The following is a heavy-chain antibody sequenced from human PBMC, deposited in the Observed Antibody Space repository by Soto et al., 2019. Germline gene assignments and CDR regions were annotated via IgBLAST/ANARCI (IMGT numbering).Heavy chain of an antibody. D-gene: IGHD6-19*01. CDR1: GGTFSSYA. J-gene: IGHJ4*02. V-gene: IGHV1-69*06. CDR2: IIPIFGTA. Sequence: SVKVSCKASGGTFSSYAISWVRQAPGQGLEWMGGIIPIFGTANYAQKFQGRVTITADKSTSTAYMELSSLRSEDTAVYYCAIFRVTGIAVAGRAPAYWGQGTLVTVSS. CDR3: AIFRVTGIAVAGRAPAY.